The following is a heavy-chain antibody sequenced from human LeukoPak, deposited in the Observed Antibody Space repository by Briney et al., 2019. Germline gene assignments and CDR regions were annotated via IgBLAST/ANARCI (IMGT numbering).Heavy chain of an antibody. J-gene: IGHJ4*02. V-gene: IGHV3-23*01. CDR3: AKALDTAMVTRSFASDY. CDR1: GFTFSSYA. Sequence: GGSLRLSCAASGFTFSSYAMTWVRQAPGKGLEWVSGISGRGSSTYFADSVKGRFTISRDNSKNTLYLQMNSLRAEDTAVYYCAKALDTAMVTRSFASDYWGQGTLVTVST. CDR2: ISGRGSST. D-gene: IGHD5-18*01.